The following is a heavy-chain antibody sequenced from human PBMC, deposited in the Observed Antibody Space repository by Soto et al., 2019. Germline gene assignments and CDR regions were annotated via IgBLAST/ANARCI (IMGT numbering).Heavy chain of an antibody. CDR3: ARFLTAARFDY. Sequence: QVQLVQSGAEVKKPGASVKVSCKASGYTFTSYGISWVRQAPGQGLEWMGWISAYNGNTNYAQKQQGRVTMTTDSSTSTPYRELRSLRSDDTAVYYFARFLTAARFDYRGQGTLVTVSS. V-gene: IGHV1-18*01. CDR1: GYTFTSYG. D-gene: IGHD6-6*01. CDR2: ISAYNGNT. J-gene: IGHJ4*02.